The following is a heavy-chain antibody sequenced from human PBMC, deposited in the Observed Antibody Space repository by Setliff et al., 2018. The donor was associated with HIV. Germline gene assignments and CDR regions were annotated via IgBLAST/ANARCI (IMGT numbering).Heavy chain of an antibody. CDR2: IKQDGSVK. D-gene: IGHD6-13*01. CDR1: GFTFSNNW. J-gene: IGHJ4*02. CDR3: ARVYSRSWFFFDH. V-gene: IGHV3-7*05. Sequence: GGSLRLSCAASGFTFSNNWMAWVRLAPGKGLEWVANIKQDGSVKNYVDSVRGRFTISRDNAENSLFLQMTGLRPEDTAVYYCARVYSRSWFFFDHWGQGILVTVSS.